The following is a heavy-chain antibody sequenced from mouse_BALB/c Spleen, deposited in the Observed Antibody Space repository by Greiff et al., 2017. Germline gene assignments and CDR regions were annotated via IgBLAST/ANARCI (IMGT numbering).Heavy chain of an antibody. J-gene: IGHJ4*01. CDR3: ATLSTMITNAMDY. V-gene: IGHV14-1*02. CDR1: GFNIKDYY. Sequence: EVQLQQSGAELVRPGALVKLSCKASGFNIKDYYMHWVKQRPEQGLEWIGWIDPENGNTIYDPKFQGKASITADTSSNTAYLQLSSLTSEDTAVYYCATLSTMITNAMDYWGQGTSVTVSS. D-gene: IGHD2-4*01. CDR2: IDPENGNT.